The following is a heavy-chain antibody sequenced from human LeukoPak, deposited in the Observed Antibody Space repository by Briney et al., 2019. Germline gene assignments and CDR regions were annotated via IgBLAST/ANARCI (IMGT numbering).Heavy chain of an antibody. CDR1: GFTFSIYS. J-gene: IGHJ4*02. CDR3: ARDSLSGYPFDY. D-gene: IGHD3-22*01. V-gene: IGHV3-21*01. Sequence: GGSLRLSCAASGFTFSIYSLTWVCQAPGKGLEWVSSISSSSNYIYYADSVKGRFTISRDNAKNSLYLQMNSLRAEDTAVYYCARDSLSGYPFDYWGQGTLVTVSS. CDR2: ISSSSNYI.